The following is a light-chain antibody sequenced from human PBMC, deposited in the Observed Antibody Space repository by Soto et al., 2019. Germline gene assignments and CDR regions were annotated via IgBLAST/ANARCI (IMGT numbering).Light chain of an antibody. Sequence: EIVLTQSPATLSLSPWERATLSCRASQTVSRMYLSWFQQKPGQAPRLLIYGTSTRATGIPVRFTGSGAGTDFTLTISSLQPEDFAVYFCHQDINLPWTFGQGTKVDIK. CDR3: HQDINLPWT. CDR1: QTVSRMY. J-gene: IGKJ1*01. V-gene: IGKV3D-7*01. CDR2: GTS.